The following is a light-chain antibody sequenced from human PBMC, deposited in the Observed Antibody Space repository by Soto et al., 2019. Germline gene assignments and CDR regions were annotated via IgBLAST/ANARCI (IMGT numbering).Light chain of an antibody. Sequence: IQMTQCPSAVSASAGDRVTITCRASQYLXGRFDWYQQKPGKAPKLLIYXASSLQSGVPSRFSGSGCGTDFSITISSLQPEDVETYCCQQRYSTRTFGQGTKVDIK. CDR2: XAS. CDR3: QQRYSTRT. J-gene: IGKJ1*01. V-gene: IGKV1-12*01. CDR1: QYLXGR.